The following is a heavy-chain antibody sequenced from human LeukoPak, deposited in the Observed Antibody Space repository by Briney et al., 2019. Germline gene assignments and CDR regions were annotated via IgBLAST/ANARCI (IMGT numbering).Heavy chain of an antibody. CDR3: ARVVVAVALGYYYYYYMDV. CDR1: GGSFSGYY. CDR2: INHSGST. J-gene: IGHJ6*03. D-gene: IGHD6-19*01. V-gene: IGHV4-34*01. Sequence: SETLSLTCAVYGGSFSGYYWSWIRQPPGKGLEWIGEINHSGSTNYNPSLKSRVTISVDTSKNQFSLKLSSVTAADTAVYYCARVVVAVALGYYYYYYMDVWSKGTTVTVSS.